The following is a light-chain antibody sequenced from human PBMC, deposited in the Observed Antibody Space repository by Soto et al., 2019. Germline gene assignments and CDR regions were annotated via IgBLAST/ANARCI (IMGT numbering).Light chain of an antibody. J-gene: IGKJ4*01. CDR2: GAS. CDR1: QSISSD. V-gene: IGKV1-39*01. Sequence: DIQMTQSPSSLSASVGDRVTITCRASQSISSDLNWYQQKPGEAPKLLVYGASNLQSGVPSTFSGSGSGTDFTLTISSLQPEDFATYYCQQSNNYPLTFGGGTMMEIK. CDR3: QQSNNYPLT.